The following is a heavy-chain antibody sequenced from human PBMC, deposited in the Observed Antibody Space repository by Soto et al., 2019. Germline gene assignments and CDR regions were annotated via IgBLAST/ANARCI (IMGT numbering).Heavy chain of an antibody. V-gene: IGHV1-69*02. D-gene: IGHD4-17*01. CDR1: GGTFSSYT. Sequence: QVQLVQSGAEVKKPGSSVKVSCKASGGTFSSYTISWVRQAPGQGLEWMGRIIPILGIANYAQKFQGRVTITADKSTSTAYMELSSLRSEDTAVYYCARSGTTVIKETHYGMDVWGQGTTVTVSS. CDR3: ARSGTTVIKETHYGMDV. CDR2: IIPILGIA. J-gene: IGHJ6*02.